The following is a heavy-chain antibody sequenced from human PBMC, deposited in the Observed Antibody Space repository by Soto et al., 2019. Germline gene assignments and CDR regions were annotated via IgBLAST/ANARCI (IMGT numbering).Heavy chain of an antibody. D-gene: IGHD4-4*01. Sequence: GGSLRLSCAASGFTFSSYGMHWVRQAPGKGLEWVAVISYDGSDKYYADSVKGRFTISRDNSKNTLYLQMNSLRAEDTAVYYCASSEVTQSWDYWGQGTLVTVSS. V-gene: IGHV3-30*03. J-gene: IGHJ4*02. CDR3: ASSEVTQSWDY. CDR1: GFTFSSYG. CDR2: ISYDGSDK.